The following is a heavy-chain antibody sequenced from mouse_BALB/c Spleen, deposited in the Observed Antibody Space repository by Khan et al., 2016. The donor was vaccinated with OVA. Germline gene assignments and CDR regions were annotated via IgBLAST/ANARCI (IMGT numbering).Heavy chain of an antibody. CDR1: GYTLTDYG. Sequence: QIQLVQSGPELKKPGETVKISCKASGYTLTDYGMNWVKQAPGKGLQWMGWINTYTGEATYADDFKGRFAFSLETSANTAYLQINNLKPEDTATYFGSRSNGNDWFAYWGQGTLVTVSA. CDR3: SRSNGNDWFAY. D-gene: IGHD2-1*01. J-gene: IGHJ3*01. V-gene: IGHV9-3-1*01. CDR2: INTYTGEA.